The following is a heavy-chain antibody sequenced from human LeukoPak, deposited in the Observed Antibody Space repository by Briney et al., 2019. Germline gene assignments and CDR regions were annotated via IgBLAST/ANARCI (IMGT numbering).Heavy chain of an antibody. CDR1: GFTFSSYA. J-gene: IGHJ4*02. CDR3: ARDRGDWRIAARPDY. Sequence: GGSLRLSCAASGFTFSSYAMTWVRQAPGKGLEWVSSISGSGGNTYYADSVKGRFTISRDNSTDTLYLQMNSLRAEDTAIYYCARDRGDWRIAARPDYWGQGTLITVSS. CDR2: ISGSGGNT. V-gene: IGHV3-23*01. D-gene: IGHD6-6*01.